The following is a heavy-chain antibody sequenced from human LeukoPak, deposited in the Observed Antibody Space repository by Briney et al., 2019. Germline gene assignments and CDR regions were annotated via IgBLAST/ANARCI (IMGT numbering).Heavy chain of an antibody. Sequence: PSETLSLTCAVYGGSFSGYYWSWIRQPPGKGLEWIGEINHSGSTNYNPSLKSRVTISVDTSKNQFSPKLSSVTAADTAVYYCARGVWAAAGPLDYWGQGTLVTVSS. D-gene: IGHD6-13*01. V-gene: IGHV4-34*01. CDR1: GGSFSGYY. J-gene: IGHJ4*02. CDR3: ARGVWAAAGPLDY. CDR2: INHSGST.